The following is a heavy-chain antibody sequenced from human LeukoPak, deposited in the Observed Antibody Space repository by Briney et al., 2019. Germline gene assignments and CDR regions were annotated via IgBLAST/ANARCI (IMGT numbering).Heavy chain of an antibody. D-gene: IGHD6-19*01. V-gene: IGHV4-59*01. Sequence: SETLSLTCTVSGGSISSYYWSWIRQPPGKGLVGIGYIYYSESTNYNPSLRSRVTISVDPSKNQFSMKLSSVTAADTAVYYCARVFLSGYSSGWNWFDPWGQGTLVTVSS. CDR1: GGSISSYY. CDR2: IYYSEST. J-gene: IGHJ5*02. CDR3: ARVFLSGYSSGWNWFDP.